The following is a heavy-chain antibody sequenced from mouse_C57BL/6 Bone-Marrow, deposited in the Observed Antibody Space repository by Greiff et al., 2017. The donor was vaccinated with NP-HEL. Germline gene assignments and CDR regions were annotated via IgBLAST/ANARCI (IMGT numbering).Heavy chain of an antibody. Sequence: EVQLQQSGPELVKPGASVKISCKASGYTFTDYYMNWVKQSHGKSLEWIGDINPNNGGTSYNQKFKGKATLTVDKSSSTAYMELRSLTSEDSAVYYCARPGDGYYYYFDYWGQGTTLTVSS. CDR2: INPNNGGT. V-gene: IGHV1-26*01. CDR3: ARPGDGYYYYFDY. D-gene: IGHD2-3*01. J-gene: IGHJ2*01. CDR1: GYTFTDYY.